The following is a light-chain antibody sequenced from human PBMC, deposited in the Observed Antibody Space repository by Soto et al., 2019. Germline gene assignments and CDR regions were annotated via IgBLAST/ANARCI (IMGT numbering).Light chain of an antibody. J-gene: IGKJ1*01. CDR2: LGS. CDR1: ESLLHSNGYNY. CDR3: XXALQTPWT. Sequence: DIVMTQSPLSLPVTPGEPASISCRSSESLLHSNGYNYLDWYLQKPGQSPQLLIFLGSNRASGXXXXFSGXXSGTXXXXXXXXVEAXDVXXXXXXXALQTPWTFGQGTKVDIK. V-gene: IGKV2-28*01.